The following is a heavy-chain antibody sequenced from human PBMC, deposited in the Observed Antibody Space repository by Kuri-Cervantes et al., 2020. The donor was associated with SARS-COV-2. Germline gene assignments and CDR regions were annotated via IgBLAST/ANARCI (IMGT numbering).Heavy chain of an antibody. CDR3: AKTGRYYGMDV. CDR2: ISYDGSNK. D-gene: IGHD3-10*01. J-gene: IGHJ6*02. V-gene: IGHV3-30*07. Sequence: LSLTCAASGFTFSSYAMHWVRQAPGKGLEWVAVISYDGSNKYYADSVKGRFTISRDNSKNTPYLQMNSLRAEDTAVYYCAKTGRYYGMDVWGQGTTVTVSS. CDR1: GFTFSSYA.